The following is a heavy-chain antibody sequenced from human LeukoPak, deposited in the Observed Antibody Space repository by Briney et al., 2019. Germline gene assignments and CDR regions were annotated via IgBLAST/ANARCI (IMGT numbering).Heavy chain of an antibody. D-gene: IGHD1-26*01. Sequence: GASVKVSCKASGGTFSSYAISWVRQAPGQGLEWMGGIIPIFGTANYAQKFQGRVTITADESTSTAYMELSSLRSEDTAVYYCARAGGGSGPGVYYFYMDVWGKGTTVTVSS. CDR3: ARAGGGSGPGVYYFYMDV. CDR2: IIPIFGTA. J-gene: IGHJ6*03. V-gene: IGHV1-69*13. CDR1: GGTFSSYA.